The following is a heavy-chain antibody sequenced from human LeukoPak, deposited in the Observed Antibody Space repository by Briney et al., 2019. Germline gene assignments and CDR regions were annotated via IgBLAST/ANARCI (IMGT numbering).Heavy chain of an antibody. CDR1: GGSFSGYY. J-gene: IGHJ5*02. Sequence: SETLSLTCAVYGGSFSGYYWSWIRQPPGKGLEWIGEINHSGSTNYNPSLKSRVTISVDTPKNQFSLKLSSVTAADTAVYYCARPPYGSGRYNWFDPWGQGTLVTVSS. D-gene: IGHD3-10*01. CDR3: ARPPYGSGRYNWFDP. V-gene: IGHV4-34*01. CDR2: INHSGST.